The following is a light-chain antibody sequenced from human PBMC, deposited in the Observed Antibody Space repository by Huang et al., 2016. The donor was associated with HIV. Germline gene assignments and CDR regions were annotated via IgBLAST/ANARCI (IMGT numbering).Light chain of an antibody. CDR3: QQSYSTPWT. Sequence: DIQMTQSPSSLSASVGDRVTITCRASQGIDSYLNWHQQKPGKAPKLLIYAASSLQSGVPSRFSGSGSGTDFTLTISSLQPEDFATYYCQQSYSTPWTFGQGTKVEIK. J-gene: IGKJ1*01. V-gene: IGKV1-39*01. CDR2: AAS. CDR1: QGIDSY.